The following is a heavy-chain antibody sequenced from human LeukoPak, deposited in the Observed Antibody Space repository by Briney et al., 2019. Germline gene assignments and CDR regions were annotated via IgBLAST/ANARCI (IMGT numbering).Heavy chain of an antibody. CDR1: GGSVSPYY. CDR3: ARSVTGANNWFDP. CDR2: IYSSGAT. V-gene: IGHV4-4*09. D-gene: IGHD1-20*01. J-gene: IGHJ5*02. Sequence: SETLSLTCTVSGGSVSPYYWSWIRQLPGKGLEWVGIIYSSGATYYNPSLTSRVTISIDTSKNQFSLKLTSVTAADTAVYYCARSVTGANNWFDPWGQGTLVTVSS.